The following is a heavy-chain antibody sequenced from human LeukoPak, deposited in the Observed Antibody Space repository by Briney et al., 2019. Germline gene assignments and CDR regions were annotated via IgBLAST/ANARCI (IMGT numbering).Heavy chain of an antibody. CDR3: AKDVKSYYDSSGYYHFDY. V-gene: IGHV3-23*01. Sequence: QPGRSLRLSCAASGFTFSSYAMSWVRQAPGKGLEWVSAISGSGGSTYYADSVKGRFTISRDNSKNTLYLQMNSLRAEDTAVYYCAKDVKSYYDSSGYYHFDYWGQGTLVTVSS. D-gene: IGHD3-22*01. J-gene: IGHJ4*02. CDR1: GFTFSSYA. CDR2: ISGSGGST.